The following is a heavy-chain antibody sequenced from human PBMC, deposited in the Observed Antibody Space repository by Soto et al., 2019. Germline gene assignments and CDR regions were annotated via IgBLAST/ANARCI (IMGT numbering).Heavy chain of an antibody. D-gene: IGHD5-12*01. CDR1: GYNFSAHY. CDR3: AKGGGYGHGH. CDR2: IRPRRGDH. J-gene: IGHJ4*02. Sequence: QLVQSGAEVTKPRASVKVSCKTSGYNFSAHYIHWVRQPPGQGLEWMGWIRPRRGDHHTANKFHGRWTPTTDKATTPAFMNLSGLRVNESAVYYWAKGGGYGHGHWGQGTPIIVSS. V-gene: IGHV1-2*02.